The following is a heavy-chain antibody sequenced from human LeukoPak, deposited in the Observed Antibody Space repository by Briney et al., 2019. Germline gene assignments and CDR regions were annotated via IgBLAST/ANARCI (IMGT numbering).Heavy chain of an antibody. CDR1: GFSFSSYA. CDR2: ISSDGSKT. D-gene: IGHD4-17*01. CDR3: ARGHWDYGDYFDA. Sequence: GGSLRLSCVASGFSFSSYAIHWVRQAPGKGLDWVAVISSDGSKTYYANPVNGRFAISRDNSKNTLYLQMNSLRDEDTAAYYCARGHWDYGDYFDAWGQGTLVTVAS. J-gene: IGHJ4*02. V-gene: IGHV3-30*09.